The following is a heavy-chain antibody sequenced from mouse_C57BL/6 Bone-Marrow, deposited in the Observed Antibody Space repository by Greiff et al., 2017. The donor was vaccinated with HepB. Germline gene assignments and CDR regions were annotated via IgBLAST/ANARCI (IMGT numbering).Heavy chain of an antibody. CDR3: ARGSYYGSSYVDY. J-gene: IGHJ2*01. V-gene: IGHV1-26*01. Sequence: VQLQQSGPELVKPGASVKISCKASGYTFTDYYMNWVKQSHGKSLEWIGDINPNNGGTSYNQKFKGKATLTVDKSSSTAYMELRSLTSEDSAVYYCARGSYYGSSYVDYWGQGTTLTVSS. D-gene: IGHD1-1*01. CDR1: GYTFTDYY. CDR2: INPNNGGT.